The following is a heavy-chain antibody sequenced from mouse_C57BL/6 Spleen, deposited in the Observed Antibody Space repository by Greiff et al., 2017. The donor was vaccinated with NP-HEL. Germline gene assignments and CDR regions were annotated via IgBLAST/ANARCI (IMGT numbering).Heavy chain of an antibody. CDR3: ASNSNFFDY. D-gene: IGHD2-5*01. V-gene: IGHV5-4*03. CDR2: ISDGGSYT. CDR1: GFTFSSYA. Sequence: EVKLMESGGGLVKPGGSLKLSCAASGFTFSSYAMSWVRQTPEKRLEWVATISDGGSYTYYPDNVKGRFTISRDNAKNNLYLQMSHLKSEDTAMYYCASNSNFFDYWGQGTTLTVSS. J-gene: IGHJ2*01.